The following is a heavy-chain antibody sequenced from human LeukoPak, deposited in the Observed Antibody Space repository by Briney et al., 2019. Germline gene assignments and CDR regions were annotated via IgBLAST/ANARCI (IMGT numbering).Heavy chain of an antibody. CDR1: GYTFTSYG. J-gene: IGHJ5*02. CDR3: ARAYPSLYCSDGSCYGNWFDP. D-gene: IGHD2-15*01. Sequence: ASVKVSCKASGYTFTSYGISWVRQAPGQGLEWMGWISAYNGNTNYAQKLQGRVTMTTDTSTSTAYMELRSLRSDDTAVYYCARAYPSLYCSDGSCYGNWFDPWGQGTLVTVSS. V-gene: IGHV1-18*01. CDR2: ISAYNGNT.